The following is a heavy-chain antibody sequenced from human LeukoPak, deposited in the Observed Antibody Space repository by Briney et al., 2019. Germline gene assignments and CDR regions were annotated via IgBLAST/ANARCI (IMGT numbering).Heavy chain of an antibody. CDR3: ARVRLALDY. CDR1: GGSFSGYY. Sequence: SETLSLTCAVYGGSFSGYYWSWIRQPPGKGLEWIGEINHSGSTNYNPSLKSRVTISVDTSKNQFSLKLSSVTAADTAVYYCARVRLALDYWGQGTLVTVSS. CDR2: INHSGST. V-gene: IGHV4-34*01. J-gene: IGHJ4*02. D-gene: IGHD6-19*01.